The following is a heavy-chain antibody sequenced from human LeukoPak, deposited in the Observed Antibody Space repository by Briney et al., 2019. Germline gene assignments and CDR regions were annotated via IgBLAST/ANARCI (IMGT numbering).Heavy chain of an antibody. J-gene: IGHJ3*02. CDR3: GRIRVTARSNAFYI. CDR2: IYYSGST. CDR1: AHLITNDY. Sequence: SETLSPTCTLVAHLITNDYSNCDRQPPGKGLEWIGYIYYSGSTNYNPSLKSRVTILVDTSKEQFSLNLNSVTAAHTAGYYCGRIRVTARSNAFYIWGQGTMVTVSS. V-gene: IGHV4-59*08. D-gene: IGHD2-21*02.